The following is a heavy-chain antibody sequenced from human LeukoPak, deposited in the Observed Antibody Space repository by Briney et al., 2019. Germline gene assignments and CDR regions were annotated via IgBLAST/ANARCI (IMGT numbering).Heavy chain of an antibody. CDR3: VKERFGGVSWFDP. D-gene: IGHD3-16*01. CDR2: TSSSGYTR. CDR1: GFTFSSYE. J-gene: IGHJ5*02. Sequence: PGGSLRLSCAASGFTFSSYEMNWVRQAPGKGLEWVSYTSSSGYTRYYADSVKGRFTISRDNAKNSLYLQMNSLRAEDTAVYYCVKERFGGVSWFDPWGQGTLVTVSS. V-gene: IGHV3-48*03.